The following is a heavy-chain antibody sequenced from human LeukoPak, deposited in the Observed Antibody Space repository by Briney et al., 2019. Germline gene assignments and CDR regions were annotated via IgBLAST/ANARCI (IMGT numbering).Heavy chain of an antibody. J-gene: IGHJ3*02. D-gene: IGHD2-15*01. Sequence: PSKTLSLTCTVSGGSISSYYWSWIRQPPGKGLEWIGNIYYSGSTNYNPSLKSRVTMSVDTSKNQFSLKLSSVTAADTAVYYCARRWRAFDIWGQGTMVTVSS. CDR2: IYYSGST. CDR3: ARRWRAFDI. CDR1: GGSISSYY. V-gene: IGHV4-59*08.